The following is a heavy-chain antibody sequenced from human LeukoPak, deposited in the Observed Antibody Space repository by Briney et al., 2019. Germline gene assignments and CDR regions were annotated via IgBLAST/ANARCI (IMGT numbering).Heavy chain of an antibody. V-gene: IGHV3-9*01. CDR2: ISWNSGSI. J-gene: IGHJ4*02. D-gene: IGHD3-22*01. CDR1: GVTFDDYA. Sequence: GGSLRLSCAASGVTFDDYAMHWVRQAPGKGLEWVSGISWNSGSIGYADSVKGRFTISRDNAKNSLYLQMNSLRAEDTALYYCATESDYEFDYWGQGTLVTVSS. CDR3: ATESDYEFDY.